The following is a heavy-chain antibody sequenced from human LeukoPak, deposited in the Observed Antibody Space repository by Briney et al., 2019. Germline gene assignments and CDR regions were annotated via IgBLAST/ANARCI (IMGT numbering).Heavy chain of an antibody. Sequence: GGSLRLSCAASGFTFDDYTMHWVRQAPGKGLEWVSLISWDGGSTYYADSVKGRFTISRDNSKHSLYLQMNSLRTEDTDLYYCAKDKWSNAFDIWGQGTMVTVSS. J-gene: IGHJ3*02. CDR1: GFTFDDYT. D-gene: IGHD2-15*01. V-gene: IGHV3-43*01. CDR3: AKDKWSNAFDI. CDR2: ISWDGGST.